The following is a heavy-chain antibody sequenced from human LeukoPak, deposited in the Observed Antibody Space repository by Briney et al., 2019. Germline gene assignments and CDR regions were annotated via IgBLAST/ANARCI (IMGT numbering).Heavy chain of an antibody. CDR3: ARSFLGDWLLSPPDNWFDP. CDR1: SGSFSGYY. V-gene: IGHV4-34*01. Sequence: SETLSLTCAVYSGSFSGYYWDWIRQPPGKGLEWIGSVYYTGSTDYNSSLKSRVTISVDTSKNQFSLKLSSVTAADTAVYYCARSFLGDWLLSPPDNWFDPWGQGTLVTVSS. J-gene: IGHJ5*02. D-gene: IGHD3/OR15-3a*01. CDR2: VYYTGST.